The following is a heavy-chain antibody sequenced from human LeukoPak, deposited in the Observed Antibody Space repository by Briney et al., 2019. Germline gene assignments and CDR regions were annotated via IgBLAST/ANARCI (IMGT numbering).Heavy chain of an antibody. V-gene: IGHV5-10-1*01. CDR1: GYSFTSNW. Sequence: GESLQISCNGSGYSFTSNWISWVRQMPGKGLEWMGRIDPSDSHINYSSSFQGHVTISVDKSISTAYLQWSSLRASDTAMYYCARQGRGSYRRDFDYWGQGTLVTVSS. J-gene: IGHJ4*02. CDR3: ARQGRGSYRRDFDY. D-gene: IGHD1-26*01. CDR2: IDPSDSHI.